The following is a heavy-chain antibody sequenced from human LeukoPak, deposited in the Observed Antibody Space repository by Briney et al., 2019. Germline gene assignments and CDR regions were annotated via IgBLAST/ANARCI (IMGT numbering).Heavy chain of an antibody. J-gene: IGHJ5*02. CDR2: IQNSGST. Sequence: SETLSLTCTISGDSINSGDYHWTWIRQPPGKGLEWIGYIQNSGSTHYDPSLKNRVTISIDTSENQFSLKLSSVTAADTAVYYCARWVSSTSWFDPWGQGTLVTVSS. D-gene: IGHD2-2*01. CDR3: ARWVSSTSWFDP. CDR1: GDSINSGDYH. V-gene: IGHV4-30-4*08.